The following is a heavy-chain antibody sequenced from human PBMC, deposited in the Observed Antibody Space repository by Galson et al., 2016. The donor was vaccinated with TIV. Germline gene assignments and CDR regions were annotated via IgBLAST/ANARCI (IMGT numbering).Heavy chain of an antibody. CDR2: IWFDGTNE. CDR1: GITFSSYG. CDR3: AKDRRWAELREPFDL. J-gene: IGHJ4*02. V-gene: IGHV3-33*06. Sequence: SLRLSCAASGITFSSYGMHWVRQAPGKGLEWVALIWFDGTNEYYADAVKGRFTISRDNSKSTLYLQMDSLRVEDTAVYFCAKDRRWAELREPFDLWGQGTLVTVSS. D-gene: IGHD3-16*01.